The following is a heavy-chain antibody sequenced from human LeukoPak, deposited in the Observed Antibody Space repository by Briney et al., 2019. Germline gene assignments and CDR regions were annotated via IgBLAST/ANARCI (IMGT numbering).Heavy chain of an antibody. D-gene: IGHD2-15*01. V-gene: IGHV3-30*03. CDR2: ISYDGSNK. CDR1: GFTFSSYG. Sequence: PGGSLRLSCAASGFTFSSYGMHWVRQAPGKGLEWVAVISYDGSNKYYADSVKGRFTISRDNSKNTLYLQMDSLRAEDTAVYYCARDLTVPYCGGGSCKPFDIWGQGTMVTVSS. J-gene: IGHJ3*02. CDR3: ARDLTVPYCGGGSCKPFDI.